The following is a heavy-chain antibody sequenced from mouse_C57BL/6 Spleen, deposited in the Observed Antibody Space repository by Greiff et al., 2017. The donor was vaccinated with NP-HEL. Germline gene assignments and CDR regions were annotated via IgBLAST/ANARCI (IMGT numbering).Heavy chain of an antibody. CDR1: GFSLTSYG. J-gene: IGHJ4*01. CDR2: IWSGGST. D-gene: IGHD2-1*01. V-gene: IGHV2-2*01. Sequence: QVQLKQSGPGLVQPSQSLSITCTVSGFSLTSYGVHWVRQSPGKGLEWLGVIWSGGSTDYNAAFISRLSISKDNSKSQVFFKMNSLQADDTAIYYCARNREKYGNYPNYYAMDYWGQGTSVTVSS. CDR3: ARNREKYGNYPNYYAMDY.